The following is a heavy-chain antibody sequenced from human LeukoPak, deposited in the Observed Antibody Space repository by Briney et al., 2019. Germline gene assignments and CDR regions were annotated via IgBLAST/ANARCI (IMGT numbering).Heavy chain of an antibody. CDR3: ARGGEYGSGTHYLFDY. Sequence: GGSLTLSCAASGFSFGRHGVHWVRPAPGKGLEWVAAISFDGGEKFYADSAKGRFTISRANSKNTLFLQMDSLRPEDTAVYYCARGGEYGSGTHYLFDYWGQGTLVTVSS. D-gene: IGHD3-10*01. V-gene: IGHV3-30-3*01. CDR2: ISFDGGEK. CDR1: GFSFGRHG. J-gene: IGHJ4*02.